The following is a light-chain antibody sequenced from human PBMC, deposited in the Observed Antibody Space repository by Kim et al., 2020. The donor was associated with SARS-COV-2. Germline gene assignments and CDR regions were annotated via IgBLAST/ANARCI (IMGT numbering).Light chain of an antibody. J-gene: IGLJ2*01. V-gene: IGLV3-9*01. CDR1: NIGSKN. CDR2: RDS. CDR3: QVWDSSNVV. Sequence: SVALGQTARITCGGNNIGSKNVRWYQQKPGQAPVLVIYRDSNRPSGIPERFSGSNSGNTATLTISRAQAGDEADYYCQVWDSSNVVFGGGTQLTVL.